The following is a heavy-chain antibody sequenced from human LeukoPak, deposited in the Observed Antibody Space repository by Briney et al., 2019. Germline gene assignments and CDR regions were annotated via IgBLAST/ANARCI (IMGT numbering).Heavy chain of an antibody. V-gene: IGHV3-30*04. CDR1: GFTFSSYA. CDR3: ARGTMFPYYFDY. CDR2: ISYDGSNK. Sequence: GGSLRLSCAASGFTFSSYAMHWVRQAPGKGLEWVAVISYDGSNKYYADSVKGRFTISRDNSKNTLYLQMNSLRAEDTAVYYCARGTMFPYYFDYWGQGTLVTVSS. D-gene: IGHD3-10*02. J-gene: IGHJ4*02.